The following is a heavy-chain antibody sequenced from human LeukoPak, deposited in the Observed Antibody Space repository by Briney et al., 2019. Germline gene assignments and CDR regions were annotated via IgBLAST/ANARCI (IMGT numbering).Heavy chain of an antibody. V-gene: IGHV3-23*01. CDR1: GFTFNSYA. Sequence: GGSLRLSCAASGFTFNSYAMSWVRQAPGKGLEWVSAISGSGGTTYYADSVKGRFTISRDNSKNTLYLQMNSLRAEDSAVCYCAKDSLYSSSWHDYWGQGTLVTVSS. CDR2: ISGSGGTT. D-gene: IGHD6-13*01. CDR3: AKDSLYSSSWHDY. J-gene: IGHJ4*02.